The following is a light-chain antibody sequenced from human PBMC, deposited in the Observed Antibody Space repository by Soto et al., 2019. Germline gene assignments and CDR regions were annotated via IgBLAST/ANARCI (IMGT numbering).Light chain of an antibody. CDR1: QEIRKH. CDR2: DAS. J-gene: IGKJ4*01. Sequence: DIQMTQSPSSLSASVGDRVTITCRASQEIRKHLAWFQQKPGKPPKSLIYDASSLQSGDQSKFRGSGSGTDFTLTISSLQPDDFATYYCQQYHNYPVTFGGGTKVESK. CDR3: QQYHNYPVT. V-gene: IGKV1-16*02.